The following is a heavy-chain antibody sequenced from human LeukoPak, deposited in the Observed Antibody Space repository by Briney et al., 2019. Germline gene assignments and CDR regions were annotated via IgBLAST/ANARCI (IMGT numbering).Heavy chain of an antibody. D-gene: IGHD2-2*01. J-gene: IGHJ5*02. Sequence: ASVKVSCKASGYTFTSYAMHWVRQAPGQRLEWMGWINAGNGNTKYLQKFQGRVTITRDTSASTAYMELSSLRSEDTAVYYCARARYCSSTSCYGRLVSWLDPWGQGTLVTVSS. CDR2: INAGNGNT. V-gene: IGHV1-3*01. CDR3: ARARYCSSTSCYGRLVSWLDP. CDR1: GYTFTSYA.